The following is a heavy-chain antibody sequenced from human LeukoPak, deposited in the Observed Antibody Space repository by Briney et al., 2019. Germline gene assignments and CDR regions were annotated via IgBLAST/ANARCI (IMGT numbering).Heavy chain of an antibody. V-gene: IGHV3-48*04. CDR3: ARGAAAGKNYYYYGMDV. D-gene: IGHD6-13*01. CDR2: VSIRSGTI. Sequence: GGSLRLSCAASGFTFSGHNMNWVRQAPGKGLEWISFVSIRSGTIYYADSVNGRFRISRDNAKSSLDLEMNSLRAEDTAVYYCARGAAAGKNYYYYGMDVWGQGTTVTVSS. CDR1: GFTFSGHN. J-gene: IGHJ6*02.